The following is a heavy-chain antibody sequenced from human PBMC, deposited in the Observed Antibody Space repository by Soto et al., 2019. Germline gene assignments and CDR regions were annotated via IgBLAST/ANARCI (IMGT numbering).Heavy chain of an antibody. J-gene: IGHJ5*02. CDR2: INHSGST. D-gene: IGHD5-12*01. CDR3: AGGSEMATNGENWFDP. Sequence: LSLTCAVYGGTFSAYYWSWIRQPPGKGLEWIGQINHSGSTDYTPSLKSRVTMSVDTSKNQFSLKLSSVTAADTAVYYCAGGSEMATNGENWFDPWGQGTLVTVSS. V-gene: IGHV4-34*01. CDR1: GGTFSAYY.